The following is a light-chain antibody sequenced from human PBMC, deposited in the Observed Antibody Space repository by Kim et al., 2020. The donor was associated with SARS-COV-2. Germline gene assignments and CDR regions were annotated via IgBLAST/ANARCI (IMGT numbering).Light chain of an antibody. CDR1: QSVGSS. V-gene: IGKV3-11*01. Sequence: LVWPQSPGTLSLSPGVRATLSSRASQSVGSSVAWYQQKPGQAPRLLIYGAFSRATGIPARFSGSGSGTDFTLTISSLEPEDFAVYYCEERGKWPLTFGQGTKVDIK. CDR2: GAF. CDR3: EERGKWPLT. J-gene: IGKJ1*01.